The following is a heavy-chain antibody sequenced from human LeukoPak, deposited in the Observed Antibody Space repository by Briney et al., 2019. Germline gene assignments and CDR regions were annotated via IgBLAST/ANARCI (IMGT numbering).Heavy chain of an antibody. CDR1: GYTFTSHG. CDR3: VRDPTNTSGRYSYFDS. Sequence: ASVKDSCKASGYTFTSHGISWVQQAPGQGLEWMGWISCYNGDTKYAQNFQGRVTMSTDRSTTTAYMELRSLRSDDTAVYYCVRDPTNTSGRYSYFDSWGQGTLVTVSS. J-gene: IGHJ4*02. V-gene: IGHV1-18*01. D-gene: IGHD6-19*01. CDR2: ISCYNGDT.